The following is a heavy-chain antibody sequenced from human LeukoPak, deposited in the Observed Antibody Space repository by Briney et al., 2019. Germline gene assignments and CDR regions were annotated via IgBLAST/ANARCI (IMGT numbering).Heavy chain of an antibody. CDR3: TAIDFYNY. Sequence: GGSLRLSCAASGFIFSNAWMSWVRQAPGKGLEWVGCIKSKTGGGTTDYAAPVKGRFTISRDDSKNTLYLQMNSLKTEDTAIYYCTAIDFYNYWGQGTLVTVSS. CDR1: GFIFSNAW. CDR2: IKSKTGGGTT. D-gene: IGHD2/OR15-2a*01. J-gene: IGHJ4*02. V-gene: IGHV3-15*01.